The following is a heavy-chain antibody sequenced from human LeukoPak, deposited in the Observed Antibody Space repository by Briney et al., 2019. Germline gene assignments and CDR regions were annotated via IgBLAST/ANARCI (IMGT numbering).Heavy chain of an antibody. CDR1: GFTFSSYS. D-gene: IGHD3-9*01. Sequence: GGSLRLSCAASGFTFSSYSMNWVRQAPGKGLEWVSSISSSSSYIYYADSVKGRFTISRDNAKNSLYLQMNSLRAEDTAAYYCAREVPYYDILTGYYKGSEQYYFDYWGQGTLVTVSS. J-gene: IGHJ4*02. CDR2: ISSSSSYI. CDR3: AREVPYYDILTGYYKGSEQYYFDY. V-gene: IGHV3-21*01.